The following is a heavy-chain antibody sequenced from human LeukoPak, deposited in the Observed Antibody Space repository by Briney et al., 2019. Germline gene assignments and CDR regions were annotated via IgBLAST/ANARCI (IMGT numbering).Heavy chain of an antibody. CDR1: GYTFTSYG. CDR2: ISAYNGNT. CDR3: ATEYYYDSSGYLNYYYGMDV. D-gene: IGHD3-22*01. V-gene: IGHV1-18*01. Sequence: ASVKVSCKASGYTFTSYGISWVRQAPGQGLEWMGWISAYNGNTNYAQKLQGRVTMTTDTSTSTAYMELRSLRSEDTAVYYCATEYYYDSSGYLNYYYGMDVWGQGTTVTVSS. J-gene: IGHJ6*02.